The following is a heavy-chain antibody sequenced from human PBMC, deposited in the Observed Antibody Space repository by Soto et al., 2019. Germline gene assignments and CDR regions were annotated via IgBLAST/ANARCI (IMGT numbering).Heavy chain of an antibody. J-gene: IGHJ4*02. Sequence: GGSLRLSCAASGFTFSSYGMHWVRQAPGKGLEWVAVISYDGSNKYYADSVKGRFTISRDNSKNTLYLQMNSLRAEDTAVYYCAKDLYDSSGYYPYYFDYWGQGTLVTVSS. D-gene: IGHD3-22*01. CDR3: AKDLYDSSGYYPYYFDY. CDR1: GFTFSSYG. CDR2: ISYDGSNK. V-gene: IGHV3-30*18.